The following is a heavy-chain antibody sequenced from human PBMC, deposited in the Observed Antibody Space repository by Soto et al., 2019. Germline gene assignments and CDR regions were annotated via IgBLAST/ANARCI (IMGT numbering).Heavy chain of an antibody. V-gene: IGHV1-8*01. D-gene: IGHD2-21*01. CDR3: ARRMIATNWFDP. J-gene: IGHJ5*02. CDR2: MNPNSGNT. Sequence: QVQLVQSGAEVKKPGASVKVSCKASGYTFTSYDIHLVRQATGQGLAWMGWMNPNSGNTGHAQKFPGRVTKTRNTSIRTAYRELSSLRSEDTAVYYCARRMIATNWFDPWGQGALVTVSS. CDR1: GYTFTSYD.